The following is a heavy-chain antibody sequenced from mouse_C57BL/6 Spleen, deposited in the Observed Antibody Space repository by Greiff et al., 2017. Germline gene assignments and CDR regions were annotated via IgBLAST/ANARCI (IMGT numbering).Heavy chain of an antibody. J-gene: IGHJ2*01. Sequence: QVQLKQPGTELVKPGASVKLSCKASGYTFTSYWMHWVKQRPGQGLEWLGNINPSNGGTNYNEKFKSKATLTVDTSSSTAYMPRSSLTSDDSAVEYWARGSYYYDDRGHVLTLTVAS. CDR3: ARGSYYYDD. V-gene: IGHV1-53*01. CDR1: GYTFTSYW. CDR2: INPSNGGT.